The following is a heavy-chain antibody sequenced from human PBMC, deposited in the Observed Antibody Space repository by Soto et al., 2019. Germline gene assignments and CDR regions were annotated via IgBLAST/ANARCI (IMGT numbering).Heavy chain of an antibody. CDR1: GYTFTSYG. CDR3: ARGGCSGGNCLIWCAP. J-gene: IGHJ5*02. V-gene: IGHV1-18*01. Sequence: VQLVQSGAEVKKPGASVKVSCKASGYTFTSYGISWVRQAPGQGLEWLGWISDYNGNTNYAQKLQGRVTMNTDTSTSTADMELRSLRSDDTAVYYCARGGCSGGNCLIWCAPWGQGTLVTVSS. CDR2: ISDYNGNT. D-gene: IGHD2-15*01.